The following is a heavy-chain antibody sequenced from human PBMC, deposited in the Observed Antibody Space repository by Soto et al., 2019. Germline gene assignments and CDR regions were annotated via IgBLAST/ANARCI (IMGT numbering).Heavy chain of an antibody. D-gene: IGHD3-3*01. Sequence: ASVKVSCKASGYTFTSYAMHWVRQAPGQRLEWLGWINAANGNTKYSQNFQDRVTFTRDTSASTAYMELSSLRSEDTALYYCARDRSALFGVVWGNWFDPWGQGTLVTVSS. J-gene: IGHJ5*02. CDR1: GYTFTSYA. CDR3: ARDRSALFGVVWGNWFDP. CDR2: INAANGNT. V-gene: IGHV1-3*01.